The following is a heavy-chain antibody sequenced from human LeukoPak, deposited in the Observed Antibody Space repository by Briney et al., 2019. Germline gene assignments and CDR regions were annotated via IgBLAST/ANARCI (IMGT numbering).Heavy chain of an antibody. CDR1: GGSISSSSYY. J-gene: IGHJ5*02. D-gene: IGHD3-22*01. CDR2: IYYSGST. CDR3: ARWVYYYDTKFWFDP. Sequence: SETLSLTCTVSGGSISSSSYYWGWIRQPPEKGLEWIGSIYYSGSTYYNPSLKSRVTISVDTSKNQFSLKLSSVTAADTAVYYCARWVYYYDTKFWFDPWGQGTLVTVSS. V-gene: IGHV4-39*07.